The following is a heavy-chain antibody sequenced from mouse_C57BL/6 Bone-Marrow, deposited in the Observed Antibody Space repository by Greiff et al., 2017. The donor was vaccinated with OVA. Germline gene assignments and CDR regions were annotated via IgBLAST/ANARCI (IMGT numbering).Heavy chain of an antibody. Sequence: VQGVESGPGLVQPSQSLSITCTVSGFSLTSYGVHWVRQSPGKGLEWLGVIWRGGSTDYNAAFMSRLSITKDNSKSQVFFKMNSLQADDTAIYYCALIYYYGSRRYFDVWGTGTTVTVSS. CDR3: ALIYYYGSRRYFDV. CDR1: GFSLTSYG. D-gene: IGHD1-1*01. J-gene: IGHJ1*03. V-gene: IGHV2-5*01. CDR2: IWRGGST.